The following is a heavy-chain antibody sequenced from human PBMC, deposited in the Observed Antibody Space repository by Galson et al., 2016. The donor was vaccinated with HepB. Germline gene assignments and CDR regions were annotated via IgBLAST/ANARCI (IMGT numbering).Heavy chain of an antibody. D-gene: IGHD3-10*01. Sequence: LRLSCAASGFTFSSYWMHWVRQAPGKGLVWVSRINSDGSSTSYADSVKGRFTISRDNAKNTLYLQMNSLRAEDTAVYYCAKAYGSGSSFYYYYGMDVWGQGTTVTVSS. V-gene: IGHV3-74*01. J-gene: IGHJ6*02. CDR1: GFTFSSYW. CDR2: INSDGSST. CDR3: AKAYGSGSSFYYYYGMDV.